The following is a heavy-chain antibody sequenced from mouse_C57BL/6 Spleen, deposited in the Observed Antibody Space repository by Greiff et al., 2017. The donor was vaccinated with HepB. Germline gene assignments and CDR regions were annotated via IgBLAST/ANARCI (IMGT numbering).Heavy chain of an antibody. CDR2: ISSGSSTI. CDR3: ATSTVGAYFDY. J-gene: IGHJ2*01. V-gene: IGHV5-17*01. Sequence: EVQGVESGGGLVKPGGSLKLSCAASGFTFSDYGMHWVRQAPEKGLEWVAYISSGSSTIYYADTVKGRFTISRDNAKNTRFLQMTSLRSEDTAMYYCATSTVGAYFDYWGQGTTLTVSS. D-gene: IGHD1-1*01. CDR1: GFTFSDYG.